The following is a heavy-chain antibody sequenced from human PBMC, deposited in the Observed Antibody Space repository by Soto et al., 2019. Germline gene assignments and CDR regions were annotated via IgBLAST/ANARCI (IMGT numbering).Heavy chain of an antibody. J-gene: IGHJ4*02. Sequence: SETLSLTCAVSGGSISSGGYSWSWIRQPPGKGLEWIGHIYHSGSTYYNPSLKSRVTISVDRSKNQFSLKLSSVTAADTAVYYCARVRSGPSWYFDYWGQGTLVTVSS. CDR1: GGSISSGGYS. V-gene: IGHV4-30-2*01. CDR3: ARVRSGPSWYFDY. CDR2: IYHSGST.